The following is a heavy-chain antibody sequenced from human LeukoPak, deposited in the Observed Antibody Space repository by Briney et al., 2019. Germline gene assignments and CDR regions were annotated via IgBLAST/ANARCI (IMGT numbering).Heavy chain of an antibody. V-gene: IGHV3-21*01. CDR1: GFTFSTYS. CDR2: ISSSINYI. CDR3: ARGGTLHGFDI. J-gene: IGHJ3*02. Sequence: GGSLRLSCAASGFTFSTYSMNWVRQAPGKGLEWVSSISSSINYIYYADSVKGRFTISRDNAKNTLYLQMNSLRADDTAVYYCARGGTLHGFDIWGQGTMVTVSS. D-gene: IGHD3-16*01.